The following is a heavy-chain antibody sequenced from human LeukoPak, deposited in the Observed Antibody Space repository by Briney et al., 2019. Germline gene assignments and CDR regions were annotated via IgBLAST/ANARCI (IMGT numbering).Heavy chain of an antibody. CDR3: ARAVSGPFDY. Sequence: GGSLRLSCAASGFTFSSYAMHWVRQAPGKGLEYVSAISSNGGSTYYANSVKGRFTISRDNSKNTLYLQMGSLRAEDMAVYYCARAVSGPFDYWGQGTLVTVSS. J-gene: IGHJ4*02. CDR2: ISSNGGST. D-gene: IGHD1-26*01. V-gene: IGHV3-64*01. CDR1: GFTFSSYA.